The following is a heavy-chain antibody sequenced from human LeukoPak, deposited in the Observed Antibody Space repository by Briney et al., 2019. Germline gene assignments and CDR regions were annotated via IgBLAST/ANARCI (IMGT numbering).Heavy chain of an antibody. CDR1: GFTFSSYS. CDR2: ISSSSSYI. J-gene: IGHJ4*02. V-gene: IGHV3-21*01. CDR3: ALPGIAAAGTDY. D-gene: IGHD6-13*01. Sequence: PGGSLRLSCAASGFTFSSYSMNWVRQAPGKGLGWVSSISSSSSYIYYADSVKGRFTISRDNAKNSLYLQMNSLRAEDTAVYYCALPGIAAAGTDYWGQGTLVTVSS.